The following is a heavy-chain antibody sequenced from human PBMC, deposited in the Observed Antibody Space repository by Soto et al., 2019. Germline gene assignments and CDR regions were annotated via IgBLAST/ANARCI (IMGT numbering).Heavy chain of an antibody. D-gene: IGHD3-22*01. CDR2: IYYSGST. CDR1: GGSISSYY. CDR3: ARARVDYYDSSGYYYCWFDP. J-gene: IGHJ5*02. V-gene: IGHV4-59*01. Sequence: SETLSLTCTVSGGSISSYYWSWIQQPPGKGLEWIGYIYYSGSTNYNPSLKSRVTISVDTSKNQFSLKLSSVTAADTAVYYCARARVDYYDSSGYYYCWFDPWGQGTLVTVSS.